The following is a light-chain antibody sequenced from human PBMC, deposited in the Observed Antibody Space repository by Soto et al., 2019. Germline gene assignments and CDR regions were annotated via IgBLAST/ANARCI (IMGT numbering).Light chain of an antibody. J-gene: IGKJ1*01. CDR2: AAS. CDR1: QSISSY. Sequence: IQVTRSPSSLSASVGDRVTITCRASQSISSYLNWYQQKPGKAPKLLIYAASSLQSGVPSRFSGSGSGTDFTLAISSLQPEDFATYYCQQSYSTPKTFGQGTKVDIK. V-gene: IGKV1-39*01. CDR3: QQSYSTPKT.